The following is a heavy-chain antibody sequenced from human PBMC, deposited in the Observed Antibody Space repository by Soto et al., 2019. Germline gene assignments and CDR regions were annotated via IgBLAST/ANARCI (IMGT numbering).Heavy chain of an antibody. Sequence: SETLSLTCTVSGGSISSSSYYWGWIRQPPGKGLEWIGSIYYSGSTYYNPSLKSRVTISVDTSKNQFSLKLSSVTAADMAVYYCARGRYSSSHFDYWGQGTLVTVSS. D-gene: IGHD6-13*01. J-gene: IGHJ4*02. V-gene: IGHV4-39*01. CDR2: IYYSGST. CDR1: GGSISSSSYY. CDR3: ARGRYSSSHFDY.